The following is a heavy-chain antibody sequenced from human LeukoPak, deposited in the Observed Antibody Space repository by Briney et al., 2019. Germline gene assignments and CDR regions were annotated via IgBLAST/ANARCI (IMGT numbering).Heavy chain of an antibody. D-gene: IGHD3-9*01. J-gene: IGHJ5*02. CDR2: INTNTGNP. Sequence: ASVKVSCKASGYTFTSYAMNWVRQAPGQGLEWMGWINTNTGNPTYAQGFTGRFVFSLDTSVSTAYLQISSLKAEDTAVYYCARDSYYDILTGYYGAYNWFDPWGQGTLVTVSS. CDR3: ARDSYYDILTGYYGAYNWFDP. CDR1: GYTFTSYA. V-gene: IGHV7-4-1*02.